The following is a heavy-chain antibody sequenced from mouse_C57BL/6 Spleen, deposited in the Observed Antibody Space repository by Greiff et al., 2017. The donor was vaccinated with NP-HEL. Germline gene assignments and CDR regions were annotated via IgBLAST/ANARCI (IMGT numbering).Heavy chain of an antibody. V-gene: IGHV1-61*01. Sequence: VQLQQSGAELVGPGSSVKLSCKASGYTFTSYWMDWVKQRPGQGLEWIGNIYPSDSETHYNQKFKDKATLTVDKSSSTAYMQLSSLTSEDSAVYYCARSHGPYAMDYWGQGTSVTVSS. CDR1: GYTFTSYW. CDR2: IYPSDSET. D-gene: IGHD3-1*01. J-gene: IGHJ4*01. CDR3: ARSHGPYAMDY.